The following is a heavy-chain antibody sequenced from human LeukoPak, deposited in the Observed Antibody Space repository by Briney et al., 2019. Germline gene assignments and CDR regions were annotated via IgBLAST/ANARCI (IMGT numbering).Heavy chain of an antibody. CDR1: GFTFSSYA. J-gene: IGHJ4*02. V-gene: IGHV3-30-3*01. Sequence: TGGSLRLSCAASGFTFSSYAMHWVRQAPGKGLEWVAVISYDGSNKYYADSVKGRFTISRDNSKNTLYLQMNSLRAEDTAVYYCAKDRAARYYFDYWGQGTLVTVSS. CDR3: AKDRAARYYFDY. D-gene: IGHD6-13*01. CDR2: ISYDGSNK.